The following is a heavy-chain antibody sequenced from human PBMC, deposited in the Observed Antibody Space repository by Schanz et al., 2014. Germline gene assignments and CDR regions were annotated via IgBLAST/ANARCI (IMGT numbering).Heavy chain of an antibody. V-gene: IGHV4-28*07. Sequence: QVQLQESGPGLVKPSDTLSLTCAVSGYSINTSDWWGWIRQPPGKGLEWIGYIYYSGSTYYNPSLKSRVPMSVDTSKNHFSLKLRSVTAVDTAVYYCASKGLTTDAFDIWGQGTMVTVSS. CDR3: ASKGLTTDAFDI. J-gene: IGHJ3*02. CDR1: GYSINTSDW. CDR2: IYYSGST. D-gene: IGHD2-8*01.